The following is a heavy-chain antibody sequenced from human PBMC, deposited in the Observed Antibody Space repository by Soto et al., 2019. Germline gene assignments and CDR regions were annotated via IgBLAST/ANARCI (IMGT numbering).Heavy chain of an antibody. CDR3: AKDLTRQLAYWLDP. V-gene: IGHV1-2*02. CDR2: INAHSGGT. CDR1: GFSFTGYY. Sequence: VASVKVSCKASGFSFTGYYIHWLRQAPGQGLEWMGWINAHSGGTEYAQKFQGRVTLTRDTSIATAYLTLTSLTSDDTALYYCAKDLTRQLAYWLDPRGQGTSVPVS. J-gene: IGHJ5*02. D-gene: IGHD6-6*01.